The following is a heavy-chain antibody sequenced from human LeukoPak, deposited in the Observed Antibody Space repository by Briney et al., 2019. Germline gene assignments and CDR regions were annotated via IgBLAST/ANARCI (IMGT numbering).Heavy chain of an antibody. D-gene: IGHD1-26*01. V-gene: IGHV3-23*01. CDR1: GFTLSNYW. CDR3: AKDLNSGSFDFDY. Sequence: GGSLRLSCAASGFTLSNYWMHWVRQAPGKGLEWVSAISGSGGSTYYADSVKGRFTISRDNSKNTLYLQMNSLRAEDTAVYYCAKDLNSGSFDFDYWGQGTLVTVSS. CDR2: ISGSGGST. J-gene: IGHJ4*02.